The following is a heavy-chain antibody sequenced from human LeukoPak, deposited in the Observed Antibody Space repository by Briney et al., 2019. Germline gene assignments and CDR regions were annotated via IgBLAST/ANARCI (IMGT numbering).Heavy chain of an antibody. D-gene: IGHD3-9*01. V-gene: IGHV3-48*01. Sequence: GGSLRLSCAASGFTFSSYEMNWVRQAPGKGLEWVSYISSSSSTIYYADSVKGRFTISRDNAKNSLYLQMNSLRAEDTAVYYCATLGGELRYFGGQGALVTVSS. CDR2: ISSSSSTI. CDR1: GFTFSSYE. J-gene: IGHJ4*02. CDR3: ATLGGELRYF.